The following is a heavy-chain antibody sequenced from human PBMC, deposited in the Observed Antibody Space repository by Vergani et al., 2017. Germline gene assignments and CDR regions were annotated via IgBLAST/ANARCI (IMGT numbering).Heavy chain of an antibody. CDR3: ARHLRGYSYGVFDY. Sequence: QVQLQQWGAGLLKPSETLSLTCAVYGGSFSGYYWSWIRQSPEKGLEWIGSLYASGSTYYSPSLKSRVAISIDTSKNHFSLRLSSVTAADTAVYYCARHLRGYSYGVFDYWGQGREVTVSS. CDR1: GGSFSGYY. D-gene: IGHD5-18*01. V-gene: IGHV4-34*01. CDR2: LYASGST. J-gene: IGHJ4*02.